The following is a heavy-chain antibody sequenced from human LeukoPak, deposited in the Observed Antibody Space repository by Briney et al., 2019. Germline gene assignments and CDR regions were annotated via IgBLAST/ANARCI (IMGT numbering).Heavy chain of an antibody. J-gene: IGHJ5*02. Sequence: PSQTLSLTCTVSGGSIRSGDFYWSWIRQPPGKGLEWIGYIYYSGSTYYNPSLKSRVTISVDTSKNQFSLKLSSVTAADTAVYYCARVAAMYGDEAWGQGTLVTVSS. CDR2: IYYSGST. CDR1: GGSIRSGDFY. D-gene: IGHD4-17*01. V-gene: IGHV4-30-4*01. CDR3: ARVAAMYGDEA.